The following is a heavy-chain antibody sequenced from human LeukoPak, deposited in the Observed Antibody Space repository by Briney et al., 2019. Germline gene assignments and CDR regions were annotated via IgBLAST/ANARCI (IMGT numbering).Heavy chain of an antibody. CDR2: VSPYNGNT. CDR3: ARGPHERSGYPDD. D-gene: IGHD3-22*01. V-gene: IGHV1-18*01. Sequence: ASVKVSCKASGYTFNTYGITWVRQAPGQGLEWMGWVSPYNGNTNYAQKFQGRVTLTTDTSTSTAYMELRSLRSDDTAVYYCARGPHERSGYPDDWGQGTLVTVSS. CDR1: GYTFNTYG. J-gene: IGHJ4*02.